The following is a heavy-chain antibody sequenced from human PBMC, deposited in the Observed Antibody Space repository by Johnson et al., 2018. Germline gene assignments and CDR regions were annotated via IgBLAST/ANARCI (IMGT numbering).Heavy chain of an antibody. CDR3: VSPAAGYGMEV. CDR2: IISSGSTI. CDR1: GFNFFKYS. Sequence: VQLVQSGGGLVQPGGSLRLSCAASGFNFFKYSMNWVRQAPGKGLEGVSYIISSGSTISYADSVKGRFTIFKDNPKNSLYLQMNSLRDEDTAGYYCVSPAAGYGMEVWGQGTTVTVSS. V-gene: IGHV3-48*02. J-gene: IGHJ6*02. D-gene: IGHD6-13*01.